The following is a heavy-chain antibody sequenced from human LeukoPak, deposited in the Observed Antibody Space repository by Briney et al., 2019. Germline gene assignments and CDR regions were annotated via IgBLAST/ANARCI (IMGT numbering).Heavy chain of an antibody. CDR2: ISSSSSTI. CDR1: GLTFSSYS. CDR3: ARGRYYMDV. J-gene: IGHJ6*03. V-gene: IGHV3-48*01. Sequence: GGSLRLSCAASGLTFSSYSMKWVRQATGKGLEWVSYISSSSSTIYYADSVKGRFTISRDNAKNSLYLQMNSLRAEDTAVYYCARGRYYMDVWGKGTTVTVSS.